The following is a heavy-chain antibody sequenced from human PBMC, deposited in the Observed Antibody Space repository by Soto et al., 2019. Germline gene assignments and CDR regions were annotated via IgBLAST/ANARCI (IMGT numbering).Heavy chain of an antibody. D-gene: IGHD6-13*01. J-gene: IGHJ3*02. V-gene: IGHV4-34*01. CDR1: GGSFSGYY. CDR2: INHSGST. CDR3: AIGIAAAGGDFDN. Sequence: SETLSLTCAVYGGSFSGYYWSWIRQPPGKGLEWIGEINHSGSTNYNPSLKSRVTISVDXXXXXFXLXLXXXTAAXTAVYYCAIGIAAAGGDFDNWGQGTMVTVSS.